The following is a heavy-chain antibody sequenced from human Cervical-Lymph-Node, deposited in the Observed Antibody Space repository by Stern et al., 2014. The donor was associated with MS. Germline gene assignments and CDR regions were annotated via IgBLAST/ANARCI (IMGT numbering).Heavy chain of an antibody. V-gene: IGHV1-18*01. Sequence: QMQLVQSGAEVRAPGASVRVSCKASGYSFANYGINWVRQAPGQGLEWMGWISVYTGHTDYAQQFQGRVTLTADRSTSTAYMELRTLRSDDTAVYYCARGGRYYYDRSGFYYGYFDPWGQGTLVTVSS. J-gene: IGHJ5*02. CDR1: GYSFANYG. CDR2: ISVYTGHT. CDR3: ARGGRYYYDRSGFYYGYFDP. D-gene: IGHD3-22*01.